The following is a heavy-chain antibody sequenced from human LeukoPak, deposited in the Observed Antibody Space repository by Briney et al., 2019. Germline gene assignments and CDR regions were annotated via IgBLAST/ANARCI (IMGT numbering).Heavy chain of an antibody. J-gene: IGHJ4*02. Sequence: HPGRSLRLSCAASGFTFSSYGMHWVRQAPGKGLEWVAVISYDGSNKYYADSVKGRFTISRDNSKNTLYRQMNSLRAEDTAVYYCAKLYYDFWSGYLIDYWGQGTLVTVSS. D-gene: IGHD3-3*01. CDR2: ISYDGSNK. CDR1: GFTFSSYG. V-gene: IGHV3-30*18. CDR3: AKLYYDFWSGYLIDY.